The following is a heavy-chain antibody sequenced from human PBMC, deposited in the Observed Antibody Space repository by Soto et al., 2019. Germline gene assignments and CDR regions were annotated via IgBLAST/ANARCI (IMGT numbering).Heavy chain of an antibody. CDR3: AAGGGLPRYY. CDR2: IYHSGST. J-gene: IGHJ4*02. Sequence: QLQLQESGSGLVKPSQTLSLTCAVSGGSISSGGYSWSWIRQPPGKGLEWIGYIYHSGSTYYNPSLNSRVTISVDRSKNHFSLKLSSVTAADTAVYSCAAGGGLPRYYWGQGTLVTVSS. V-gene: IGHV4-30-2*01. CDR1: GGSISSGGYS. D-gene: IGHD5-12*01.